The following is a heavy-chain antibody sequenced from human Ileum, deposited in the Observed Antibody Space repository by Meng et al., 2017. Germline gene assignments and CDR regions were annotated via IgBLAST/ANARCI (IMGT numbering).Heavy chain of an antibody. J-gene: IGHJ3*02. CDR2: MSHDGVTE. D-gene: IGHD1-14*01. CDR3: ARKSYHYALHI. Sequence: GGSLRLSCGLSGFTFTTFQMHWVRQAPGKGLEWVAVMSHDGVTENYLDSVKGRFTISTDDSKNTVFLQMNGLRTEDTAVYYCARKSYHYALHIWGQGTMVTVSS. CDR1: GFTFTTFQ. V-gene: IGHV3-30*01.